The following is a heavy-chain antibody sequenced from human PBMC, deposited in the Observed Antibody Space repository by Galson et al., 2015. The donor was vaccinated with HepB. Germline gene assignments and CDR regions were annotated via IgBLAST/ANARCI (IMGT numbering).Heavy chain of an antibody. V-gene: IGHV3-30*04. D-gene: IGHD6-13*01. CDR2: ISYDGSNK. CDR1: GFTFSSYA. Sequence: SLRLSCAASGFTFSSYAMHWVRQAPGKGLEWVAVISYDGSNKYYADSVKGRFTISRDNSKNTLYLQMNSLRAEDTAVYYCARAGGAFEGIAAAGTFDYWGQGTLVTVSS. CDR3: ARAGGAFEGIAAAGTFDY. J-gene: IGHJ4*02.